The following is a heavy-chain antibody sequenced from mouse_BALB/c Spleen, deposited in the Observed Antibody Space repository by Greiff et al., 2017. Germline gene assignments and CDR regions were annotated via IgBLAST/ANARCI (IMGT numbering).Heavy chain of an antibody. V-gene: IGHV3-2*02. D-gene: IGHD1-1*01. CDR2: ISYSGST. J-gene: IGHJ4*01. CDR3: AKNYYGSSPDYYAMDY. CDR1: GYSITSDYA. Sequence: EVKLQESGPGLVKPSQSLSLTCTVTGYSITSDYAWNWIRQFPGNKLEWMGYISYSGSTSYNPSLKSRISITRDTSKNQFFLQLNSVTTEDTATYYCAKNYYGSSPDYYAMDYWGQGTSVTVSS.